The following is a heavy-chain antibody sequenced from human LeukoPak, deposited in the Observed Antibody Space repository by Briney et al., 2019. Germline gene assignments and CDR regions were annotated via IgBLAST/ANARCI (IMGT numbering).Heavy chain of an antibody. CDR3: ARDQGHCSSTSCYGVY. D-gene: IGHD2-2*01. CDR2: ITAYSGDT. CDR1: GDTFAAYG. V-gene: IGHV1-18*01. Sequence: ASVKVSCKASGDTFAAYGITWVRQAPGQGLEWVGWITAYSGDTKSAQNFQGRVTMTTDTSTSTAYLELRSLSSDDTAVYYCARDQGHCSSTSCYGVYWGQGTLVTVSS. J-gene: IGHJ4*02.